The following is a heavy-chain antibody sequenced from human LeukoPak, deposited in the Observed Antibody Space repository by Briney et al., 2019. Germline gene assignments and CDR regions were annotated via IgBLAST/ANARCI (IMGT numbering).Heavy chain of an antibody. J-gene: IGHJ4*02. CDR1: GGSISSGGYY. CDR2: IYYSGST. D-gene: IGHD3-22*01. V-gene: IGHV4-31*03. Sequence: SETLSLTCTVSGGSISSGGYYWSWIRPHPGKGLEWIGYIYYSGSTYYNPSLKSRVTISVDTSKNQFSLKLSSVTAADTAVYYCARGSGVGKYYYDSSGYRIDYWGQGTLVTVSS. CDR3: ARGSGVGKYYYDSSGYRIDY.